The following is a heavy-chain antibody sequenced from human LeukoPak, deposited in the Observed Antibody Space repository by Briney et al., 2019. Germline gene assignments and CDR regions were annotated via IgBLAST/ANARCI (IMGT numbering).Heavy chain of an antibody. J-gene: IGHJ4*02. CDR2: IRYDGSNK. V-gene: IGHV3-30*02. CDR3: AKSHGYSYGFDY. CDR1: GFTFSSYV. D-gene: IGHD5-18*01. Sequence: PGGSLRLSCAASGFTFSSYVMHWVRQAPGKGLEWVAFIRYDGSNKYYADSVKGRFTISRDNSKNTLYLQMNSLRAEDTAVYYCAKSHGYSYGFDYWGQGTLVTVSS.